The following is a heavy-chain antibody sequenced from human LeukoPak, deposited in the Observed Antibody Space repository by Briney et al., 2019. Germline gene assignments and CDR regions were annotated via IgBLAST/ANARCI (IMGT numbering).Heavy chain of an antibody. CDR2: IYTSGST. CDR3: ARDDPARMTATLDY. V-gene: IGHV4-4*07. Sequence: SETLSLSCTVSGGSINNYFWSWVRQPAGEGLEWIGRIYTSGSTNYNPSLRSRVTISVDMSKNQFSLKLSSVTAADTAVYYCARDDPARMTATLDYWGQGILVTVSS. CDR1: GGSINNYF. J-gene: IGHJ4*02. D-gene: IGHD2-21*02.